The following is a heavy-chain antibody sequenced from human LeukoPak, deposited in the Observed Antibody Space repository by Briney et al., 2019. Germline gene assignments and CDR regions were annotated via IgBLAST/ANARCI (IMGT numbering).Heavy chain of an antibody. V-gene: IGHV4-39*01. Sequence: SEALSLTCSVSGGSATSGGFYWAWLRQPPGKGPEWIATIYYTGSTYYNPSLQSRLTISIDTSKNEFSLRLTSVTATDTAVYHCARHSGSGSLSRPFDPWGQGILVTVSS. CDR1: GGSATSGGFY. CDR3: ARHSGSGSLSRPFDP. D-gene: IGHD3-10*01. J-gene: IGHJ5*02. CDR2: IYYTGST.